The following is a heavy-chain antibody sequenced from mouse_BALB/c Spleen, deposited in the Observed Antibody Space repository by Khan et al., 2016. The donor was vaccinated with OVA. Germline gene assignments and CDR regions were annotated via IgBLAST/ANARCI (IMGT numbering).Heavy chain of an antibody. J-gene: IGHJ4*01. V-gene: IGHV9-4*02. CDR1: GYTFTTAG. CDR3: ARGGAAYYRSDGGAMDY. Sequence: QIQLVQSGPELKKPGETVRISCKASGYTFTTAGMQWVQKMPGKGLKWIGWINTHSGVPKYAEDFKGRFAFSLETSASTAYLQISNLKNGDTATYFCARGGAAYYRSDGGAMDYWGQGTSVTVSS. D-gene: IGHD2-14*01. CDR2: INTHSGVP.